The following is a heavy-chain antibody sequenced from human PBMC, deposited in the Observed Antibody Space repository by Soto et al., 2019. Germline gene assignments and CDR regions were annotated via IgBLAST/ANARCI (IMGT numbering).Heavy chain of an antibody. Sequence: SGPTLVNPTQTLTLTCTFSGFSLSTGGVGVGWIRQPPGKALVWFALIYWDDDKRYSPSLKSRLSVTKDTSKNQVVLTMTDVAPVDTATYYCAHRLSLSTTWNYGYMDVWGEGTTVTVSS. D-gene: IGHD3-16*01. J-gene: IGHJ6*03. V-gene: IGHV2-5*02. CDR2: IYWDDDK. CDR1: GFSLSTGGVG. CDR3: AHRLSLSTTWNYGYMDV.